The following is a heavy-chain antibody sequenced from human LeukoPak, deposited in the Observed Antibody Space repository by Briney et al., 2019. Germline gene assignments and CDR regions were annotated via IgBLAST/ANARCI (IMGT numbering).Heavy chain of an antibody. CDR3: ARGIVVVPAARDYYYMDV. CDR2: MNPNSGNT. J-gene: IGHJ6*03. CDR1: GCTFTSYD. D-gene: IGHD2-2*01. V-gene: IGHV1-8*03. Sequence: GASVKVSCKASGCTFTSYDINWVRQATGQGLEWMGWMNPNSGNTGYAQKFQGRVTITRNTSISTAYMELSSLRSEDTAVYYCARGIVVVPAARDYYYMDVWGKGTTVTVSS.